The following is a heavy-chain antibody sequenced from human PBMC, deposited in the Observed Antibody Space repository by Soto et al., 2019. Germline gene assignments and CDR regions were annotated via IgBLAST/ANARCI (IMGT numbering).Heavy chain of an antibody. V-gene: IGHV4-59*01. CDR2: IYYSGST. J-gene: IGHJ5*02. Sequence: SETLSLTCTVSGGSISSYYWSWIRQPPGKGLEWIGYIYYSGSTNYNPSLKSRVTISVDTSKNQFSLKLSSVTAADTAVYYCARHVRPGYIGYDRFDPWGQGTLVTVSS. D-gene: IGHD5-12*01. CDR3: ARHVRPGYIGYDRFDP. CDR1: GGSISSYY.